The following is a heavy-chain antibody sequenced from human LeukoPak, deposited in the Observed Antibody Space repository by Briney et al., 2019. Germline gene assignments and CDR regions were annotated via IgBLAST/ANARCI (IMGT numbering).Heavy chain of an antibody. D-gene: IGHD1-26*01. CDR1: GGTFSSYA. CDR2: IIPILGIA. Sequence: GASVKVSCKASGGTFSSYAISWVRQAPGQGLEWMGRIIPILGIANYAQKFQGRVTITADKSTSIVYMELASLRSDDTAVYYCARTIYSGGSSAFDYWGQGTLVTVSS. J-gene: IGHJ4*02. V-gene: IGHV1-69*04. CDR3: ARTIYSGGSSAFDY.